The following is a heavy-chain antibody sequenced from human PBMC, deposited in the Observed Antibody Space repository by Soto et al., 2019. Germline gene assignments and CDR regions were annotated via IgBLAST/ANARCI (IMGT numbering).Heavy chain of an antibody. CDR2: ISTSSRTK. CDR3: ARAGGYDFGNYHYYMDV. CDR1: GFPFGSYG. D-gene: IGHD5-12*01. Sequence: GGSLRLSCAASGFPFGSYGMNWVRQAPGKGLEWVSYISTSSRTKYYADSVKGRFTISRDNAKNSLYLQMNSLGVEDTAVYYCARAGGYDFGNYHYYMDVWGKGTTVTVSS. V-gene: IGHV3-48*01. J-gene: IGHJ6*03.